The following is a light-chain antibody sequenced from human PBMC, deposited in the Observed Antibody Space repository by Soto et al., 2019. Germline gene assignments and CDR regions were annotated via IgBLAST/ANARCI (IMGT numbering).Light chain of an antibody. J-gene: IGKJ1*01. CDR2: AAS. Sequence: QMPQSPSSLSASVGARAAITCGASQSISSSLNWYQQKLGKAPKLLIYAASTLQSGVPSRFSGSGSGTDFTLTISCLQSEDFATYYCQQYYSYPRTFGQGTKVDIK. V-gene: IGKV1-39*01. CDR1: QSISSS. CDR3: QQYYSYPRT.